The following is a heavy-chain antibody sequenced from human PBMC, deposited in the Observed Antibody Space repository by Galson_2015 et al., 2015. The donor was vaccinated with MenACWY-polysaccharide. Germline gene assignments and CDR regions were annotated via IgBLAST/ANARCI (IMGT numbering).Heavy chain of an antibody. CDR2: INPNTSVT. D-gene: IGHD3-16*01. Sequence: SVKVSCKASGYSFTGHHIHWVRQAPGKGLEWLGWINPNTSVTKYAEKFQNWVTLTRDSSINTAYLELTGLKSDDTAFYYCARASRLAYYLDTWGQGTLVTVSS. J-gene: IGHJ4*02. CDR1: GYSFTGHH. CDR3: ARASRLAYYLDT. V-gene: IGHV1-2*04.